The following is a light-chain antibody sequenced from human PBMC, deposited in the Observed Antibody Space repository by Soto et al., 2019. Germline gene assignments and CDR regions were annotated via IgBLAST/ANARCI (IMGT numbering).Light chain of an antibody. J-gene: IGKJ2*01. V-gene: IGKV3-20*01. CDR2: AAS. CDR1: QSISSSY. CDR3: QQYNSWPYT. Sequence: EIVLTQSPGTLSLSPGERATLSCRASQSISSSYLAWYQQKPGQAPRLLIYAASSRATGIPARFSGSGSGTEFTLTISRLEPEDFAVYYCQQYNSWPYTFGQGTKLEIK.